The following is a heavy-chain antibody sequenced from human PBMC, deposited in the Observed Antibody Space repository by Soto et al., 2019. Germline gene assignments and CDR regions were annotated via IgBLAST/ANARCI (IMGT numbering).Heavy chain of an antibody. Sequence: PGGSLRLSCAASGFTFSSYAMSWVRQAPGKGLEWVSAISGSGGSTYYADSVKGRFTISRDNSKNTLYLQMNSLRAEDTAVYYCAKDHVDSGYDSVYYYYGMDVWGQGTTVTVSS. J-gene: IGHJ6*02. CDR2: ISGSGGST. CDR1: GFTFSSYA. CDR3: AKDHVDSGYDSVYYYYGMDV. V-gene: IGHV3-23*01. D-gene: IGHD5-12*01.